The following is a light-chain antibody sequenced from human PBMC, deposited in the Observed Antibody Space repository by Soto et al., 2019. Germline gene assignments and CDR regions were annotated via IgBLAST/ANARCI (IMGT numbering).Light chain of an antibody. CDR3: QQSHSDPIT. Sequence: IVPTPTPASLAVSLGERATINCKSSQSILINDKNYLAWFQQKPGQAPKLLIYWASTRKSGVPDRFSGTGSGTDFTLTISSLQTEDVAVYYCQQSHSDPITFGKGTRLEIK. CDR1: QSILINDKNY. J-gene: IGKJ5*01. V-gene: IGKV4-1*01. CDR2: WAS.